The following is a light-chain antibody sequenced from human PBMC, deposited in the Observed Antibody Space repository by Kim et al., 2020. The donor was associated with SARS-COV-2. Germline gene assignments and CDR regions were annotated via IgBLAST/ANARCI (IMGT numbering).Light chain of an antibody. Sequence: SSELTQDPAVSVALGQTVRITCQGDSLRSYYASWYQQKPGQAPVLVIYGKNNRPSGIPDRFSGSSSGNTASLTITGGQAEDEADYYCNSRDLSGNRGFGG. CDR1: SLRSYY. CDR2: GKN. J-gene: IGLJ2*01. CDR3: NSRDLSGNRG. V-gene: IGLV3-19*01.